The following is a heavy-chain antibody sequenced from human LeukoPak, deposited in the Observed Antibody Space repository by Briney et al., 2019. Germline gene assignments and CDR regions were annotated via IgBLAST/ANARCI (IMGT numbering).Heavy chain of an antibody. CDR3: APVHTSSSAADL. V-gene: IGHV3-48*04. D-gene: IGHD2-2*01. J-gene: IGHJ5*02. CDR1: GVTFSTYS. Sequence: GGSLRLSCAASGVTFSTYSIDWVRQAPGKGLEWISYISSSSSTIDFADSVNGRFTISRDNAKNSVYLQMNSLRAEATAVYYCAPVHTSSSAADLWGQGTLVTVSS. CDR2: ISSSSSTI.